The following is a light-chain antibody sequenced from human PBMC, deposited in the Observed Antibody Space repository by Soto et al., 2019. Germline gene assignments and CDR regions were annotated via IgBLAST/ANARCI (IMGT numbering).Light chain of an antibody. CDR3: GQFVSSPPRT. V-gene: IGKV3-20*01. CDR1: QSVGDTF. J-gene: IGKJ1*01. CDR2: GVS. Sequence: EIVLTQSPGTLSLSPGEKATLSCRASQSVGDTFFSWYQQKPGLAPGLLLYGVSNRATGIPDRFSGSGSGTDFILPISRLEPEDFALYYCGQFVSSPPRTFGQGTKVEIK.